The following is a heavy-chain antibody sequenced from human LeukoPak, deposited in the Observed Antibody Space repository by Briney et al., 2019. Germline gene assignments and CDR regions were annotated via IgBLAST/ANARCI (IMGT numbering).Heavy chain of an antibody. J-gene: IGHJ3*02. CDR2: ISSSSSYI. D-gene: IGHD2-15*01. CDR3: ARGLGYCSGGSCYNDAFDI. V-gene: IGHV3-21*01. Sequence: TGGSLRLSCAASGFTFSSYSMNWVRQAPGKGLEWVSSISSSSSYIYYADSVKGRFTISRDNAKNSLYLQMNSLRAEDTAVYYCARGLGYCSGGSCYNDAFDIWGQGTMVTVSS. CDR1: GFTFSSYS.